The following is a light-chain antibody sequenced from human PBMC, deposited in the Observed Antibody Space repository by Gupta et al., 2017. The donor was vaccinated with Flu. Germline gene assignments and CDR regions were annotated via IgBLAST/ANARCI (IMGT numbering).Light chain of an antibody. V-gene: IGLV3-19*01. CDR3: DSRESSVNRQV. CDR2: SKN. CDR1: SIRSYY. Sequence: GDRVRITCKRHSIRSYYASWYQQMPGQAPVLVIYSKNHRPSGIPDRFSGSNSGNTASLTITGARAEDEADYYCDSRESSVNRQVFGGGTKLTVL. J-gene: IGLJ3*02.